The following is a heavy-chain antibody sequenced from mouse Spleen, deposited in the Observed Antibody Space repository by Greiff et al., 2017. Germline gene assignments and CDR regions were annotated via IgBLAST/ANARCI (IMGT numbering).Heavy chain of an antibody. V-gene: IGHV1-55*01. J-gene: IGHJ2*01. CDR3: ARRGTARALFDY. CDR2: IYPGSGST. CDR1: GYTFTSYW. D-gene: IGHD3-2*01. Sequence: VQLQQPGAELVKPGASVKMSCKASGYTFTSYWITWVKQRPGQGLEWIGDIYPGSGSTNYNEKFKSKATLTVDTSSSTAYMQLSSLTSEDSAVYYCARRGTARALFDYWGQGTTLTVSS.